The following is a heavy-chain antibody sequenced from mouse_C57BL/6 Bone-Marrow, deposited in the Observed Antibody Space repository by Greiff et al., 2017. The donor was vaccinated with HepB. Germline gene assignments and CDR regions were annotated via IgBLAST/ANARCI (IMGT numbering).Heavy chain of an antibody. CDR1: GYTFTSYW. Sequence: VQLQQPGAELVKPGASVKLSCKASGYTFTSYWMHWVKQRPGQGLEWIGMIHPNSGSTNYNEKLKSKATLTVDKSSSTAYMQLSSLTSEDSAVYYCAQDGYGNPWFAYWGQGTLVTVSA. V-gene: IGHV1-64*01. CDR3: AQDGYGNPWFAY. D-gene: IGHD2-1*01. CDR2: IHPNSGST. J-gene: IGHJ3*01.